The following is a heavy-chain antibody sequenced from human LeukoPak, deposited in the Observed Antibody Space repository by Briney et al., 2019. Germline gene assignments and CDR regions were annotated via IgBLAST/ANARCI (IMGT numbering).Heavy chain of an antibody. CDR3: ARAKPKNMVRGLIMRRESRYYFDH. Sequence: GGSLRLSCAASGFTVSSNYMSWVRQAPGKGLEWVSVIYSGGSTYYADSVKGRFTISRDNSKSTLYIQMNSLRAEDTAVYYCARAKPKNMVRGLIMRRESRYYFDHWGQGTLVTVSS. D-gene: IGHD3-10*01. V-gene: IGHV3-53*01. CDR2: IYSGGST. J-gene: IGHJ4*02. CDR1: GFTVSSNY.